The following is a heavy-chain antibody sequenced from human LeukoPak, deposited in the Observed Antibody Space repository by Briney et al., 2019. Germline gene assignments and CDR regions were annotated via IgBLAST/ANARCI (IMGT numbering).Heavy chain of an antibody. V-gene: IGHV4-59*13. Sequence: SETLSLTCTVYGGSINNYCWNSIRQPPGKGLEWIGYMSYSGNTYYNPSLKSRVTISVDMSKNQFYLQMSSVTAADRAVYYCARDEYGGPFDYWXQGAXVTVSS. D-gene: IGHD4/OR15-4a*01. CDR3: ARDEYGGPFDY. CDR1: GGSINNYC. J-gene: IGHJ4*02. CDR2: MSYSGNT.